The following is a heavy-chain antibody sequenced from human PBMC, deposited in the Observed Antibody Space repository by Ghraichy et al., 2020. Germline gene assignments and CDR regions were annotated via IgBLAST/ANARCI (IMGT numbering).Heavy chain of an antibody. Sequence: ASVKVSCKASGYTFTSYGISWVRQATGQGLEWMGWISAYNGNTNYAQKLQGRVTMTTDTSTSTAYMELRSLRSDDTAVYYCARDSRGGKVPAAILGHDVWGQGPAVTGSS. J-gene: IGHJ6*02. CDR1: GYTFTSYG. D-gene: IGHD2-2*01. CDR3: ARDSRGGKVPAAILGHDV. V-gene: IGHV1-18*01. CDR2: ISAYNGNT.